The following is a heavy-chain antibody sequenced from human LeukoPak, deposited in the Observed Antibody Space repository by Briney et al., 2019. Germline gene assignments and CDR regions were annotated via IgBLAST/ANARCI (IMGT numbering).Heavy chain of an antibody. CDR2: IYPGDSDT. CDR3: ARLMIDYGDQGYFDY. D-gene: IGHD4-17*01. Sequence: GESLKISRKGSGYSFTSYWIGWVRPMPGKGLEWMGIIYPGDSDTRYSPSFQGQVTISADKSISTAYLQWSSLKASDTAMYYCARLMIDYGDQGYFDYWGQGTLVTVSS. V-gene: IGHV5-51*01. CDR1: GYSFTSYW. J-gene: IGHJ4*02.